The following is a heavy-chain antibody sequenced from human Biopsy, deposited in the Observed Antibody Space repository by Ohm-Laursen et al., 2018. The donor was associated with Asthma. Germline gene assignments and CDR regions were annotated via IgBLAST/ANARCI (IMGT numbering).Heavy chain of an antibody. V-gene: IGHV3-30*01. J-gene: IGHJ6*02. CDR3: VRDGVVPDAMYYHYYYGLDV. D-gene: IGHD2-2*01. CDR2: ISKDASTQ. CDR1: GFSFSNFA. Sequence: SLRLSCAAFGFSFSNFAIHWVRQAPGKGLEWVGVISKDASTQDYADSVKGRFTMARDNSKNTLDLQMNSLREEDTAVYYCVRDGVVPDAMYYHYYYGLDVWGQGTTVTVSS.